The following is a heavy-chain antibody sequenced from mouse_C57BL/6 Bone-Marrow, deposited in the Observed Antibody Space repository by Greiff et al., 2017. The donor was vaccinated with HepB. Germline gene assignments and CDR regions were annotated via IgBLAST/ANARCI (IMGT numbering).Heavy chain of an antibody. CDR2: ISSGSSTI. Sequence: EVQLVESGGGLVKPGGSLKLSCAASGFTFSDYGMHWVRQAPEKGLEWVAYISSGSSTIYYADTVKGRFTISRDNAKNTLFLQMTSLRSEDTAMYYCARRNRGYAMDYWGQGTSVTVSS. V-gene: IGHV5-17*01. CDR3: ARRNRGYAMDY. CDR1: GFTFSDYG. J-gene: IGHJ4*01.